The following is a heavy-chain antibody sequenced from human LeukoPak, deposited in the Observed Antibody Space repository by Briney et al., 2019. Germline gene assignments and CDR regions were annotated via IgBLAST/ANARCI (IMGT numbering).Heavy chain of an antibody. CDR2: IYHSGST. Sequence: SETLSLTCAVSGYSISSGYYWGSIRQPPGKGLEWIGSIYHSGSTYYNPSLKSRVTISVDTSKNQFSLKLSSVTAADTAVYYCARANQNVLRFLEWLSAFDIWGQGTMVTVSS. D-gene: IGHD3-3*01. CDR1: GYSISSGYY. V-gene: IGHV4-38-2*01. J-gene: IGHJ3*02. CDR3: ARANQNVLRFLEWLSAFDI.